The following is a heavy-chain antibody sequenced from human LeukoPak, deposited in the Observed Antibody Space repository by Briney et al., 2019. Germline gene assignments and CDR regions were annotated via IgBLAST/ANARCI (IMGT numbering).Heavy chain of an antibody. CDR3: ARWLGAIAWPYYFDY. Sequence: GGSLRLSCVASGFSFSSHSMNWVRQAPGKGLEWVSYISSSSSTIYYADSVRGRFTISRDNARNSLYLQMNSLRAEDTAVYYCARWLGAIAWPYYFDYWGQGTLVTVSS. CDR2: ISSSSSTI. D-gene: IGHD3-16*02. CDR1: GFSFSSHS. J-gene: IGHJ4*02. V-gene: IGHV3-48*01.